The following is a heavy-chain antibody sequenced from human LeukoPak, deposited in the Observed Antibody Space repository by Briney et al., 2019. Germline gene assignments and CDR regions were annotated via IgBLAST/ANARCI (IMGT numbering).Heavy chain of an antibody. D-gene: IGHD5-18*01. CDR2: IWYDGTNK. CDR3: ARDQRGFSYSKYYFDY. V-gene: IGHV3-33*01. CDR1: GFSFSSYG. J-gene: IGHJ4*02. Sequence: GGSLRLSCAASGFSFSSYGMHWVRQAPGKGLEWVAVIWYDGTNKYYADSVKGRFTISRDNSENTLYPQMNSLRAEDTAVYYCARDQRGFSYSKYYFDYWGQGTLVTVSS.